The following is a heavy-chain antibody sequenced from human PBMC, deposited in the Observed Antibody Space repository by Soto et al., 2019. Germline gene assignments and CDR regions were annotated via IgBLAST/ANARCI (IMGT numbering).Heavy chain of an antibody. D-gene: IGHD4-4*01. J-gene: IGHJ6*03. CDR1: GFPFGSYG. V-gene: IGHV3-33*01. CDR2: IWYDGSNN. Sequence: GGSLRLSCAASGFPFGSYGMHWVRQAPGKGLEWVAVIWYDGSNNCHADSVKGRFTISRDNSKNTLYLQMNSLRAEDTAVYYCARGRGTVTTYYYYYMDVWGKGTTVTVSS. CDR3: ARGRGTVTTYYYYYMDV.